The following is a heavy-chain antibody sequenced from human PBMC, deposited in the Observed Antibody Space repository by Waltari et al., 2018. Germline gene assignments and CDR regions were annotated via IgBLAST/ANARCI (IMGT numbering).Heavy chain of an antibody. J-gene: IGHJ3*01. CDR3: ARIIRDGPSGFYGIAAFDL. CDR2: IYSGGNT. D-gene: IGHD3-22*01. V-gene: IGHV3-53*02. Sequence: DVQLVETGGGLIQPGGSLRLPCSVSGFTVGDTYWTWFGQAPAKGLEWVSVIYSGGNTYYAASVTGRFTISRDNINNILFLQMNNLRAEDTATYYCARIIRDGPSGFYGIAAFDLWGQGTMVTVSS. CDR1: GFTVGDTY.